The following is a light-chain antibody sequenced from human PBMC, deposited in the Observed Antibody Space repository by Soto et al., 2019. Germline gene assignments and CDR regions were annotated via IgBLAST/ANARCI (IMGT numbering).Light chain of an antibody. V-gene: IGKV3-20*01. CDR2: GAS. CDR1: QSVSSSY. CDR3: QQYGFT. Sequence: EIVLTQSPGTLSLSPGERATLSCRASQSVSSSYLAWYQQKPGQAPRLLIYGASSRATGIPDRFSGSGSGTDFTLTISRLEPEDFAVYYCQQYGFTLGPGTKVDIK. J-gene: IGKJ3*01.